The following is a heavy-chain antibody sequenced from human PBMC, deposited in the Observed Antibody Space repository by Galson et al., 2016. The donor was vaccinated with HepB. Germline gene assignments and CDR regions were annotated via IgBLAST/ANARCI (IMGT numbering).Heavy chain of an antibody. CDR3: ARGEQQLDYDY. D-gene: IGHD6-13*01. Sequence: QSGAEVKKPGESLTISCKGSGYRCTSYWIGWVRQMPGKGLEWMGIINPGDSDTRYTPSFQGQVTISADKSSSTAYLHRSSLKASDTGMYYCARGEQQLDYDYWGQGTLVTVSS. CDR2: INPGDSDT. CDR1: GYRCTSYW. J-gene: IGHJ4*02. V-gene: IGHV5-51*01.